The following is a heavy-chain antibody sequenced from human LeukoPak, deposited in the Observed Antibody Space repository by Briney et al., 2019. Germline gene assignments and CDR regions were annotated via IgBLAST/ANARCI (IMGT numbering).Heavy chain of an antibody. V-gene: IGHV1-3*01. CDR2: INAGNGNT. CDR1: GYTSTSYT. D-gene: IGHD1-26*01. Sequence: ASVKVSCKASGYTSTSYTMHWVRQAPGQRLEWMGWINAGNGNTKYSQKFQGRVTITRDTSANTAYMELNSLKSEDTAVYYCASTQWELLLLDYWGQGTLVTVSS. CDR3: ASTQWELLLLDY. J-gene: IGHJ4*02.